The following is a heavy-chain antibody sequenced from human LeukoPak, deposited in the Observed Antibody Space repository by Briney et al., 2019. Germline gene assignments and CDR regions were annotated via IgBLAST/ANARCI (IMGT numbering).Heavy chain of an antibody. D-gene: IGHD4-17*01. CDR1: GFTFSSYG. Sequence: GGSLRLSCAASGFTFSSYGMHWVRQAPGKGLEWVAVIWYDGSNKYYADSVKGRFTISRDNSKNTLYLQMNSPRAEDTAVYYCAREGDYGLPGFDYWGQGTLVTVSS. J-gene: IGHJ4*02. CDR3: AREGDYGLPGFDY. CDR2: IWYDGSNK. V-gene: IGHV3-33*01.